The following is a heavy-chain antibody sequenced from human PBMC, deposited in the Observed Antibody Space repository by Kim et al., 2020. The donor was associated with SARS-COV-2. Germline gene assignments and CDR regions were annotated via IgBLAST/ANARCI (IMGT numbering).Heavy chain of an antibody. CDR3: ARVEGYYYDSKPPDY. V-gene: IGHV1-69*04. D-gene: IGHD3-22*01. Sequence: QKFQGRVTITADKSTSTAYMELSSLRSEDTAVYYCARVEGYYYDSKPPDYWGQGTLVTVSS. J-gene: IGHJ4*02.